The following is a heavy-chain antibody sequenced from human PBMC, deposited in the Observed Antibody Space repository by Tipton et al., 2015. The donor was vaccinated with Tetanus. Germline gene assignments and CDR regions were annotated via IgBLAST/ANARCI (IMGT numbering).Heavy chain of an antibody. J-gene: IGHJ3*02. D-gene: IGHD3-10*01. CDR1: GYSFTSYW. CDR2: IDPSDSYT. CDR3: ARRTGFGDLRWDDAFDI. V-gene: IGHV5-10-1*01. Sequence: VQLVQSGAEVKKPGESLRISCKGSGYSFTSYWISWVRQMPGKGLEWMGRIDPSDSYTNYSPSFQGHVTISAEKSISTAYLQWSSRKASDTAMYYCARRTGFGDLRWDDAFDIWGQGTMVTVSS.